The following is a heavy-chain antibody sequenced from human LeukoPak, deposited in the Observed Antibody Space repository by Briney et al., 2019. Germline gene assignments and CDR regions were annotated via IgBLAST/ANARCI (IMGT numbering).Heavy chain of an antibody. CDR2: INHSGST. CDR3: ARGVPGRAIDF. V-gene: IGHV4-34*01. CDR1: GGSFSGYY. Sequence: PSETLSLTCAVYGGSFSGYYWSWIRQPPGKGLEWSGEINHSGSTNYNPSLKSRVTISVDTSKNQFSLKLSSVTAADTAVYYCARGVPGRAIDFWGQGNLVTVSS. J-gene: IGHJ4*02.